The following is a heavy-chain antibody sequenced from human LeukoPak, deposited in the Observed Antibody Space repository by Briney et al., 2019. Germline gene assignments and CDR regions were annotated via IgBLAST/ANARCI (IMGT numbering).Heavy chain of an antibody. D-gene: IGHD3-10*01. CDR3: ARGIRAGVGYWYFDL. CDR1: GGSISSSNW. V-gene: IGHV4-4*02. J-gene: IGHJ2*01. Sequence: SETLSLTCAVSGGSISSSNWWSWVRQPPGKGLEWIGEIYHSGSTNYHPSLKSRVTISEDTSKNQFSLKLSSVTAADTAVYYCARGIRAGVGYWYFDLWGRGTLVTVST. CDR2: IYHSGST.